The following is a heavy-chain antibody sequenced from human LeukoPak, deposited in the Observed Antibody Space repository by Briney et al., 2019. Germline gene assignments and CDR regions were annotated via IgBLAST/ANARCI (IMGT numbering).Heavy chain of an antibody. Sequence: GGSLRLSCAASGLTFSSYAMSWVRQAPGKGLEWVSAISGSGGSTYYADSVKGRFTISRDNSKNTRHLQMNSLRAEDTAVYYCAKMSIGGWFGEFPVFDYWGQGTLVTVSS. D-gene: IGHD3-10*01. CDR1: GLTFSSYA. J-gene: IGHJ4*02. CDR2: ISGSGGST. CDR3: AKMSIGGWFGEFPVFDY. V-gene: IGHV3-23*01.